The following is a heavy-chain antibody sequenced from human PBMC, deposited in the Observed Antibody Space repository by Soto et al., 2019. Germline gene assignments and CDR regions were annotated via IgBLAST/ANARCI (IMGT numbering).Heavy chain of an antibody. CDR2: ISAHNGNT. V-gene: IGHV1-18*01. CDR3: ARGRYGDY. D-gene: IGHD1-1*01. CDR1: GYAFTTYG. Sequence: QVHLVQSGAEVKKPGASVKVSCKGSGYAFTTYGITWVRQAPGQGLEWMGWISAHNGNTNYAQKLQGRVTVTRDTSTSTGEMELRSLRSAVTVVYYCARGRYGDYWGQGALVTVSS. J-gene: IGHJ4*02.